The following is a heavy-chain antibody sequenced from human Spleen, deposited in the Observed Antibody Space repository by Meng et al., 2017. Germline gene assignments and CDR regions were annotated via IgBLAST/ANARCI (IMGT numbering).Heavy chain of an antibody. D-gene: IGHD6-13*01. J-gene: IGHJ5*02. CDR3: ARGFRGRSSSWYAH. Sequence: ASVKVSCKASGYTFSGYYVHWVRQAPGQGLEWMGWISASNGNTNYAQKFQGRVTMTTDTSTSTAYMELRSLRSDDTAVYYCARGFRGRSSSWYAHWGQGTLVTVSS. CDR2: ISASNGNT. CDR1: GYTFSGYY. V-gene: IGHV1-18*04.